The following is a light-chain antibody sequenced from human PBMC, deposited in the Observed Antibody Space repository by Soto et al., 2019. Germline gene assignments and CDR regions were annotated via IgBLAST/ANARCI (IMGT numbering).Light chain of an antibody. Sequence: EIVLTQSPATLSFSPGERATLSCSARQSVDKYLVWYQQKPGQAPRLLIYDASSRATGIPARFSGSGSGTDFSLTITSLEPEDFAVYYCQQRTNWPLTFGGGTKLEIK. CDR3: QQRTNWPLT. CDR2: DAS. CDR1: QSVDKY. V-gene: IGKV3-11*01. J-gene: IGKJ4*01.